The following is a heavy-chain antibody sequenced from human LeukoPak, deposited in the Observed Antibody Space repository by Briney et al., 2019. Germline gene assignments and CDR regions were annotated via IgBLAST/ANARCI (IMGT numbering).Heavy chain of an antibody. V-gene: IGHV4-38-2*01. CDR3: ARHPTKYGGNDY. D-gene: IGHD4-23*01. CDR2: IYHSGST. J-gene: IGHJ4*02. Sequence: ASETLSLACAVSGYSISSGYYWGWIRPPPGKGLEWIGSIYHSGSTYYNPSLKSRVTISVDTSKNQFSLKLSSVTAADTAVYYCARHPTKYGGNDYWGQGTLVTVSS. CDR1: GYSISSGYY.